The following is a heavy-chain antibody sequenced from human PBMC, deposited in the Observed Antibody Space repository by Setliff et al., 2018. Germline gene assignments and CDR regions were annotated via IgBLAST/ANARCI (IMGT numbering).Heavy chain of an antibody. V-gene: IGHV1-18*01. D-gene: IGHD3-10*01. Sequence: ASVKVSCKASGFAFSSSGISWVRQAPGQGLEWMGWISAYNGNTNYAQKLQGRVTMTTDTSTSTAYMELRSLRSDDTAVYYCARDPGWFGELLGYFDYWGQGTLVTVSS. J-gene: IGHJ4*02. CDR1: GFAFSSSG. CDR3: ARDPGWFGELLGYFDY. CDR2: ISAYNGNT.